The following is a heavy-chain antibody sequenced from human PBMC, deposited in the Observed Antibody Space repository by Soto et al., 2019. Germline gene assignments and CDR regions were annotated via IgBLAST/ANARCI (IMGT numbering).Heavy chain of an antibody. Sequence: GGSLRLSCAASGFTFSSYDMHWVRQATGKGLEWVSAIGTAGDTYYPGSVKGRFTISRENAKNSLYLQMNSLRAGDTAVYYCARGHSSRWYGDFDYWGQGTLVTVSS. CDR3: ARGHSSRWYGDFDY. CDR2: IGTAGDT. J-gene: IGHJ4*02. CDR1: GFTFSSYD. V-gene: IGHV3-13*01. D-gene: IGHD6-19*01.